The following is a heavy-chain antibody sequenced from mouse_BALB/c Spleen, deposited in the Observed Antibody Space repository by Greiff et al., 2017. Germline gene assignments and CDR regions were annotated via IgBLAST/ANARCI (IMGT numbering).Heavy chain of an antibody. CDR3: ARDRDGNYPYFDV. V-gene: IGHV5-6-5*01. CDR1: GFTFSSYA. CDR2: ISSGGST. J-gene: IGHJ1*01. D-gene: IGHD2-1*01. Sequence: EVILVESGGGLVKPGGSLKLSCAASGFTFSSYAMSWVRQTPEKRLEWVASISSGGSTYYPDSVKGRFTISRDNAKNTLYLQMSSLKSEDTAMYYCARDRDGNYPYFDVWGAGTTVTVSS.